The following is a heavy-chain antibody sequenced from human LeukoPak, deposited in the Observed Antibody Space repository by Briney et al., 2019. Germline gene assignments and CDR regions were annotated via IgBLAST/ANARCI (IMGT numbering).Heavy chain of an antibody. D-gene: IGHD2-2*01. J-gene: IGHJ6*02. Sequence: GGSLRLPCAASGFTFSTYSMNWVRQAPGKGLEWVSYISGSSSNIYYADSVKGRFTISRDNAKNSLYLQMNTLRAEDTAVYYCARVLVVPLVSIHMDVWGQGTTVTVSS. CDR2: ISGSSSNI. V-gene: IGHV3-48*01. CDR1: GFTFSTYS. CDR3: ARVLVVPLVSIHMDV.